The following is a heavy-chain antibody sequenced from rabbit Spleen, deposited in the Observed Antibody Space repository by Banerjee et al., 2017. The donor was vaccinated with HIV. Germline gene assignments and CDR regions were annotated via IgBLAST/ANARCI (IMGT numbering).Heavy chain of an antibody. CDR2: IYTISGST. V-gene: IGHV1S40*01. CDR1: GFDFSSSYC. J-gene: IGHJ4*01. CDR3: ARDLAGAIGWNFYL. Sequence: QSLQESGGGLVQPGASLTLTCKASGFDFSSSYCMCWVRQAPGKGLEWIGCIYTISGSTDNATWAKGRFTISRTSSTTVTLQMTSLTAADTATYFCARDLAGAIGWNFYLWGQGTLVTVS. D-gene: IGHD4-1*01.